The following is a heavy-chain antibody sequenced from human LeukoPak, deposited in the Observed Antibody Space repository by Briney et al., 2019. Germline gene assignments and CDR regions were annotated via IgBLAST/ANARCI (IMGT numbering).Heavy chain of an antibody. Sequence: GGSLRLSCAASGFTFSSYWMHWVRQAPGKGLVWVSRINSDGSSTSYADSVKGRFTISRDNAKNTLYLQMDSLRAEDTAVYYCAREGAAAATDAFDIWGQGTMVTVSS. V-gene: IGHV3-74*01. CDR3: AREGAAAATDAFDI. D-gene: IGHD6-13*01. CDR1: GFTFSSYW. J-gene: IGHJ3*02. CDR2: INSDGSST.